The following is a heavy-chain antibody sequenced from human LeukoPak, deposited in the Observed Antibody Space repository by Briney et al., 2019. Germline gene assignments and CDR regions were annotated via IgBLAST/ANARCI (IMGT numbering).Heavy chain of an antibody. CDR2: INHSGST. CDR1: RFTVSSYA. V-gene: IGHV4-34*01. CDR3: ARPHGSGSYP. D-gene: IGHD3-10*01. J-gene: IGHJ5*02. Sequence: GSLRLSCAASRFTVSSYAMSWVRQAPGKGLEWIGEINHSGSTNYNPSLKSRVTISVDTSKNQFSLKLSSVTAADTAVYYCARPHGSGSYPWGQGTLVTVSS.